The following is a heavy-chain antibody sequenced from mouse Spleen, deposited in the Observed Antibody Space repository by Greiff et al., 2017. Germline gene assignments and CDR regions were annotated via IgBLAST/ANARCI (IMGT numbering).Heavy chain of an antibody. J-gene: IGHJ2*01. V-gene: IGHV5-15*01. CDR1: GFTFSDYG. CDR3: ARQYGNYKGFDY. D-gene: IGHD2-10*02. CDR2: ISNLAYSI. Sequence: DVQLVESGGGLVKPGGSLKLSCAASGFTFSDYGMAWVRQAPGKGPEWVAFISNLAYSIYYADTVTGRFTISRENAKNTLYLEMSSLRSEDTAMYYCARQYGNYKGFDYWGQGTTLTVSS.